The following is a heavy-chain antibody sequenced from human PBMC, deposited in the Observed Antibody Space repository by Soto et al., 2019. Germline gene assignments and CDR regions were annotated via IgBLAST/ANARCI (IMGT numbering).Heavy chain of an antibody. V-gene: IGHV5-51*01. J-gene: IGHJ5*02. Sequence: GESLKISCKGSGYSFTSYWIGWVRQMPGKGLEWMGIIYPGDSDTRYSPSFQGQVTISADKSISTAYLPWSSLKASDTAMYYCAGKVHSSVWWTGDTSNWWDPSGQGTLVTVSS. D-gene: IGHD6-19*01. CDR3: AGKVHSSVWWTGDTSNWWDP. CDR2: IYPGDSDT. CDR1: GYSFTSYW.